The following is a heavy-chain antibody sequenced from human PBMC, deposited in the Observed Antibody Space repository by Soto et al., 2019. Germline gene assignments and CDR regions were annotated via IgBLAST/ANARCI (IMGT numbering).Heavy chain of an antibody. J-gene: IGHJ4*02. CDR2: IYYSGTT. CDR1: GFSIGSNNW. V-gene: IGHV4-28*01. Sequence: NPSETLSLTCAVSGFSIGSNNWWGWIRQPPGKGREWIGNIYYSGTTQFNPSLKSRGTMAIDGGGNQVSLRLSSVTAAETAGYYSARKEIKPAAIGSWGQGTLVTVSS. CDR3: ARKEIKPAAIGS. D-gene: IGHD2-2*01.